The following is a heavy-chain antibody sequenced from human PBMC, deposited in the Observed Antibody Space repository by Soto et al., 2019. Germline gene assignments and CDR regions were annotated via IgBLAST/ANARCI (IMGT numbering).Heavy chain of an antibody. Sequence: LSLTCTVSGGSISSGDYYWSWIRQPPGKGLECIGYIYYSGSTYYNPSLKSRVTLSVDTSKNQFSLKLSSVTAADTAVYYCARLQLERLIWYWGQGTLVTVSS. CDR2: IYYSGST. V-gene: IGHV4-30-4*01. J-gene: IGHJ4*02. D-gene: IGHD1-1*01. CDR3: ARLQLERLIWY. CDR1: GGSISSGDYY.